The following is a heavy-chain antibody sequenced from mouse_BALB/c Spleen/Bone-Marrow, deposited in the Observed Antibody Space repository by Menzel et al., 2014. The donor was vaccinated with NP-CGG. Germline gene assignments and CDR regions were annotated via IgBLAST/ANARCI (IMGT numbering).Heavy chain of an antibody. Sequence: EVKLVESGGGLVKPGGSPKLSCAASGFTFSSYAMSWVRQTPEKXXXWVASISSGGSTYYPDSVKGRFTISRDNARNILYLQMSSLRSEDTAMYYCARGGFRGLDYWGQGTTLTVSS. CDR3: ARGGFRGLDY. V-gene: IGHV5-6-5*01. J-gene: IGHJ2*01. CDR2: ISSGGST. CDR1: GFTFSSYA.